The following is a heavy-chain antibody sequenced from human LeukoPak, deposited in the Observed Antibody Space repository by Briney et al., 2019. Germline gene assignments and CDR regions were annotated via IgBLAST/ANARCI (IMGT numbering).Heavy chain of an antibody. D-gene: IGHD6-13*01. CDR1: GYSFTSYW. Sequence: GESLKISCKGSGYSFTSYWIGWVRQMPGKGLEWMGIIYPGDSDTRYSPSFQGQVTISADKTISTADLQRSSLKATDTAMYYCARSVAAAGTGAFDIWGQGTMVTVSS. CDR3: ARSVAAAGTGAFDI. J-gene: IGHJ3*02. V-gene: IGHV5-51*01. CDR2: IYPGDSDT.